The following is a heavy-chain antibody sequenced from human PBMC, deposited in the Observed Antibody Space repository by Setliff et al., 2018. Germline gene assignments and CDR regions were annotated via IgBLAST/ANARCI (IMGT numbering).Heavy chain of an antibody. Sequence: PSETLSPTCTVSGGSVSSSSYYWNWIRRPAGKGLEWIGRIYASGRTDYNPSLQSRVSISLDTSQSQFSLRLSSVTAADTALYFCARVRNDYPYYIDSWGQGTLVTVSS. CDR1: GGSVSSSSYY. CDR2: IYASGRT. J-gene: IGHJ4*02. CDR3: ARVRNDYPYYIDS. D-gene: IGHD4-17*01. V-gene: IGHV4-61*02.